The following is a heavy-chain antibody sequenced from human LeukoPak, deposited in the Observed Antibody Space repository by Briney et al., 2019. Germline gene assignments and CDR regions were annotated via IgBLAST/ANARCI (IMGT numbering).Heavy chain of an antibody. CDR3: AKDPTMIVVVIPDY. CDR2: ISGSGGST. J-gene: IGHJ4*02. CDR1: GFTFSSYA. V-gene: IGHV3-23*01. Sequence: GGSLRLSCAASGFTFSSYAMSWVRQAPGKGLEWVSAISGSGGSTYYADPVKGRFTISRDNSKNTLYLQMNSLRAEDTAVYYCAKDPTMIVVVIPDYWGQGTLVTVSS. D-gene: IGHD3-22*01.